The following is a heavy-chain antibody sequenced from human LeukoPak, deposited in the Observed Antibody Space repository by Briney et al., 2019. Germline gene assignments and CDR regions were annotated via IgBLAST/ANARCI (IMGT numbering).Heavy chain of an antibody. D-gene: IGHD6-13*01. CDR1: GGSISSSY. J-gene: IGHJ4*02. CDR2: ISDSGST. Sequence: KASETLSLTCTVSGGSISSSYWSWIRQPPGKGLEWIGYISDSGSTNYNPSLKSRVTISVDTSKSQLFLKLRSVTTADTAVYYCATNSSWFDYWGQGTLVTVSS. V-gene: IGHV4-59*01. CDR3: ATNSSWFDY.